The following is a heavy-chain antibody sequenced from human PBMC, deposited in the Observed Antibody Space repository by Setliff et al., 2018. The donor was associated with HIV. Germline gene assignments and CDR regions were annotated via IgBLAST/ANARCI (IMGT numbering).Heavy chain of an antibody. D-gene: IGHD3-22*01. CDR3: ARQWRDQYNSGVSTEYFQH. J-gene: IGHJ1*01. CDR2: IYHSGST. CDR1: VYSISSGYY. V-gene: IGHV4-38-2*01. Sequence: SETLSLTCAVSVYSISSGYYWGWIRQPPGKGLEWIGSIYHSGSTYYNPSLMSRVTISVDTSRNQFSLKLRSVTAADTAVYYCARQWRDQYNSGVSTEYFQHWGLGTLVTVSS.